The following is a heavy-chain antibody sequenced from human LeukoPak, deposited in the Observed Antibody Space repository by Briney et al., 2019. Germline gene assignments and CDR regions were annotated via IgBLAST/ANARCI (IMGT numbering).Heavy chain of an antibody. Sequence: ASVKVSCKASGYTFTGYYMHWVRQAPGQGLEWMGWINPNSGGTNYAQKFQGRVTMTRDTSISTAYMELSRLRSDDTAVYYCARDYDSSGYYLFDYWGQGTLVTVSS. CDR1: GYTFTGYY. D-gene: IGHD3-22*01. V-gene: IGHV1-2*02. J-gene: IGHJ4*02. CDR2: INPNSGGT. CDR3: ARDYDSSGYYLFDY.